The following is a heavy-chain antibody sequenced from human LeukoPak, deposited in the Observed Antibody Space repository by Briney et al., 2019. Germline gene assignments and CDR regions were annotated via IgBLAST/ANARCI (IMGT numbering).Heavy chain of an antibody. V-gene: IGHV1-2*02. CDR2: INPNSGGT. CDR1: GYTFTGYY. D-gene: IGHD3-9*01. Sequence: ASVKVSCTASGYTFTGYYMHWVRQAPGQGLECMGWINPNSGGTNYAQKFQGRVTMTRDTSISTAYMELSRLRSDDTAVYYCARDRLRYFDWLSLYGMDVWGQGTTVTVSS. CDR3: ARDRLRYFDWLSLYGMDV. J-gene: IGHJ6*02.